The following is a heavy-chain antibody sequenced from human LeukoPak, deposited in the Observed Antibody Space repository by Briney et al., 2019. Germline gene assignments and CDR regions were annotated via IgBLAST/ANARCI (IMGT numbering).Heavy chain of an antibody. J-gene: IGHJ4*02. V-gene: IGHV3-53*01. CDR1: GFTVSSNY. Sequence: GGSLRLSCAPSGFTVSSNYMSSVRQAPGKGLEWVSVIYSGGDTFYADSVKGRFTISRDNSKNTLYLQMNSLRAEDTAVYYCAAKVELRSNGPYFNSWGQGTLVTVSS. D-gene: IGHD1-7*01. CDR3: AAKVELRSNGPYFNS. CDR2: IYSGGDT.